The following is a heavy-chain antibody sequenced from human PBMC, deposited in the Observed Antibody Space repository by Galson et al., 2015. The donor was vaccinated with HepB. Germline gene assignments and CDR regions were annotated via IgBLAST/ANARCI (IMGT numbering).Heavy chain of an antibody. V-gene: IGHV1-69*13. CDR2: IIPIFGTA. D-gene: IGHD4-11*01. CDR1: GGTSSSYA. J-gene: IGHJ6*03. CDR3: AYSNYVINPYYYYYMDV. Sequence: SVKVSCKASGGTSSSYAISWVRQAPGQGLEWMGGIIPIFGTANYAQKFQGRVTITADESTSTAYMELSSLRSEDTAVYYCAYSNYVINPYYYYYMDVWGKGTTVTVSS.